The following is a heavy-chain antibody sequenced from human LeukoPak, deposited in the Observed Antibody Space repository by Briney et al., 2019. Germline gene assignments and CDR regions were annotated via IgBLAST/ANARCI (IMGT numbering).Heavy chain of an antibody. J-gene: IGHJ3*02. V-gene: IGHV7-4-1*02. CDR2: INTNTGNP. D-gene: IGHD6-13*01. CDR3: AKDPPYSSSWPDALDI. Sequence: ASVKVSCKASGYTFTSYAMNWVRQAPGQGLEWMGWINTNTGNPTYAQGFTGRFVFSLDTSVNTAYLQISSLKAEDTAVYFCAKDPPYSSSWPDALDIWGQGTMVTVSS. CDR1: GYTFTSYA.